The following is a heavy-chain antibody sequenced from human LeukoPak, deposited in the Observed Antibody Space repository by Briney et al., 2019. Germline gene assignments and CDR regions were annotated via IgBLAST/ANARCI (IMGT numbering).Heavy chain of an antibody. D-gene: IGHD1-20*01. J-gene: IGHJ4*02. CDR3: AVWLTGTTL. CDR1: GDSSTSYY. Sequence: SGTLSLTCSVSGDSSTSYYWSWIRLSPGKGLEWLAYVYKSGQVDYNSSLRSRIFVSVDRSKNRFSLKLSSVTAADTAVYYCAVWLTGTTLWGQGTLVTVSS. V-gene: IGHV4-59*12. CDR2: VYKSGQV.